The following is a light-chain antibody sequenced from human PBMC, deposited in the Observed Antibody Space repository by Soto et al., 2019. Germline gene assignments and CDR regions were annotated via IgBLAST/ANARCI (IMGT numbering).Light chain of an antibody. CDR3: VVCDDTLNRLV. CDR1: SSNIGINA. Sequence: QSVLTQPPSVSAAPRQRVTISCSGSSSNIGINAVNWYQQLPGKTPKLLIYYDDLLPSGVSDRFSASKSGASASLAISGLRSEDEGDYVSVVCDDTLNRLVFGAGTKLAAL. J-gene: IGLJ2*01. V-gene: IGLV1-36*01. CDR2: YDD.